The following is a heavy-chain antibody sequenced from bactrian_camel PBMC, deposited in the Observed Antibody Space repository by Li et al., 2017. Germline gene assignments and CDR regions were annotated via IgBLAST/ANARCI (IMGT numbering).Heavy chain of an antibody. CDR1: GESYGRAC. Sequence: HVQLVESGGGSVQAGGSLRLSCVASGESYGRACVGWFRQAPGKEREGVASLFTLRSIARYADSVKGRFTISKDNVKNTVYLQMNSLKPEDTAMYYCATEERSLIGEPCKNAQMTRPMDYWGKGTQVTVS. J-gene: IGHJ7*01. V-gene: IGHV3S1*01. D-gene: IGHD1*01. CDR2: LFTLRSIA.